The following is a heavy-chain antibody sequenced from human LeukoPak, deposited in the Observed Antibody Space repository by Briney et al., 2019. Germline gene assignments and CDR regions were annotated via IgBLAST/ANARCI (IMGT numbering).Heavy chain of an antibody. CDR3: ARDPLDSSSWYSYFDY. Sequence: ASVKVSCKASGYTFTGYYMHWVRQAPGQGLEWMGWINPNSGGTNYAQKFQGRVTMTRDTSISTAYMELSRLRSDDTAVYYCARDPLDSSSWYSYFDYWGQGTLVTVSS. D-gene: IGHD6-13*01. CDR1: GYTFTGYY. CDR2: INPNSGGT. J-gene: IGHJ4*02. V-gene: IGHV1-2*02.